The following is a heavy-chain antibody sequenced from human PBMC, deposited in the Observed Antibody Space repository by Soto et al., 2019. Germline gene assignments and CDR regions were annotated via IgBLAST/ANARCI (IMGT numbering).Heavy chain of an antibody. D-gene: IGHD2-15*01. Sequence: GGSLRLSCAASGFTFSSYAMSWVRQAPGKGLEWVSAISGSGGSTYYADSVKGRFTISRDNSKNTLYLQMNSLRAEDTAVYYCAKPPTGPGHCSGGSCYPYWGQGTLVTVSS. V-gene: IGHV3-23*01. J-gene: IGHJ1*01. CDR1: GFTFSSYA. CDR3: AKPPTGPGHCSGGSCYPY. CDR2: ISGSGGST.